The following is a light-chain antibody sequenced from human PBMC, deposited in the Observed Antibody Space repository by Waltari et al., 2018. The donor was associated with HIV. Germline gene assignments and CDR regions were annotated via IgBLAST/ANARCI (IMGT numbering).Light chain of an antibody. J-gene: IGKJ5*01. CDR2: DAS. Sequence: DIQMTQSPSSLSASVGDRVSITCRASQSISSYLNWYQQKSGKAPNLLIYDASTVQSGVPSRFSGGGSGTDFTLTISSLQPEDFAIYYCQQSYSIPPSFGQGTRLEIK. CDR1: QSISSY. V-gene: IGKV1-39*01. CDR3: QQSYSIPPS.